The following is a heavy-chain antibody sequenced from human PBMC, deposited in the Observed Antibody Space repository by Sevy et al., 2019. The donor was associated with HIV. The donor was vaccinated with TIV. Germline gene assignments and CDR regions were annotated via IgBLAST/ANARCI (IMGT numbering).Heavy chain of an antibody. CDR1: GFNFSKVW. CDR3: TTGGSLFQH. D-gene: IGHD3-10*01. V-gene: IGHV3-15*01. CDR2: IKNKVDGGTT. Sequence: GGSLRLSCEASGFNFSKVWMSWVRQAPGKGLEWVAHIKNKVDGGTTDYAAPVRDRFTISREDSKNSLFLQMNSLKIEDTAVYYCTTGGSLFQHWGQGTLVTVSS. J-gene: IGHJ1*01.